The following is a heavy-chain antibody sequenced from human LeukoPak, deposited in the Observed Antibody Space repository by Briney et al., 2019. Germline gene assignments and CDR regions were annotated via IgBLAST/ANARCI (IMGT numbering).Heavy chain of an antibody. CDR1: GFTFSGYY. V-gene: IGHV3-11*01. Sequence: GGSLRLSCAASGFTFSGYYMSWIRQAPGKGLEWVSYITYSDYTTYYYADSVKGRFTISRDNTKKSLYLQTNSLRAEDTAIYYCAKGSAAGRPYYFDYWGQGTLVTVSS. CDR3: AKGSAAGRPYYFDY. D-gene: IGHD6-25*01. CDR2: ITYSDYTT. J-gene: IGHJ4*02.